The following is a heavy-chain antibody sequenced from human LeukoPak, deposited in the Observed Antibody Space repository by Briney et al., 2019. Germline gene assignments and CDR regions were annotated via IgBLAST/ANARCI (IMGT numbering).Heavy chain of an antibody. CDR1: GGSITSGGYH. V-gene: IGHV4-31*01. D-gene: IGHD3-16*01. J-gene: IGHJ4*02. CDR3: VRVFGQRHFDY. CDR2: DYSSGSA. Sequence: SETLSLSCTVSGGSITSGGYHWGWIPPLPGKGLEYIGYDYSSGSAYYNPSLKSVPTISVETFNKQFFLQINFMSAPATAVYFRVRVFGQRHFDYWGQGTLVTVSS.